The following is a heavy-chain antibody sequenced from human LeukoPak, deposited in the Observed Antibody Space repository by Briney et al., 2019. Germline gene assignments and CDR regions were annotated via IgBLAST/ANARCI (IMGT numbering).Heavy chain of an antibody. Sequence: SQTLSLTCAISGDSASSYSATWHWIRQSPSRGLEWLGRTYYRSKWFNDYAVSVKSRITINPDTFKNQFSLQLNAVTPEDTAVYFCARDSGVGLDAFDIWGQGTMVTVSS. J-gene: IGHJ3*02. V-gene: IGHV6-1*01. CDR2: TYYRSKWFN. D-gene: IGHD3-3*01. CDR1: GDSASSYSAT. CDR3: ARDSGVGLDAFDI.